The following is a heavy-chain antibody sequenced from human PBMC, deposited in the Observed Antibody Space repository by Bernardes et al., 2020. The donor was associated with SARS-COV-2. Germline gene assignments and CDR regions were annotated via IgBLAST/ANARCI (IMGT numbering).Heavy chain of an antibody. D-gene: IGHD1-26*01. J-gene: IGHJ2*01. CDR2: IFSNDEK. Sequence: SGPTLVKPTETLTLTCTVSGFSLSNARMGVSWIRQPPGKALEWLAHIFSNDEKSYSTSLKSRLTISKDTSKSQVVLTMTNMDPVDTATYYCARIRVGATTGWYFDLWGRGTLVTVSS. V-gene: IGHV2-26*01. CDR3: ARIRVGATTGWYFDL. CDR1: GFSLSNARMG.